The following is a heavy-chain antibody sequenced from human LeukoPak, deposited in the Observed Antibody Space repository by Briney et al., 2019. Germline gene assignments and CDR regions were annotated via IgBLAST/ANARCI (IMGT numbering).Heavy chain of an antibody. V-gene: IGHV3-11*04. D-gene: IGHD3-10*01. CDR3: ATYMVRGVISPIDY. CDR1: GFTFSDYY. J-gene: IGHJ4*02. Sequence: GGSLRLSCAASGFTFSDYYMSWIRQAPGKGLEWVSYISSSGSTMYYADSVKGRFTISRDNAKNSLYLQMNSLRAEDTAVYYCATYMVRGVISPIDYWGQGTLVTVSS. CDR2: ISSSGSTM.